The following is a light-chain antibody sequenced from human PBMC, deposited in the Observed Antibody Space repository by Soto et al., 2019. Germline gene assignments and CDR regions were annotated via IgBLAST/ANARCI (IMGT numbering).Light chain of an antibody. V-gene: IGLV1-44*01. Sequence: QSVLTQPPSASGTPGQRVTISCSGSSSNIESNTVTWYQQLPGTAPKLVIYSNYDRPSGVPDQFSGSTSGTSASLVIRGLQSEDEADYYCAAWDDILNGYVFGGGTKLTVL. J-gene: IGLJ1*01. CDR3: AAWDDILNGYV. CDR2: SNY. CDR1: SSNIESNT.